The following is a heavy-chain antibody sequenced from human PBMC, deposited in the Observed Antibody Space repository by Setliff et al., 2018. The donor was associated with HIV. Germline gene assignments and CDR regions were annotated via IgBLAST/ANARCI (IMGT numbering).Heavy chain of an antibody. D-gene: IGHD2-15*01. CDR3: ARASPDCSGGSCYPLTPYYYMEV. J-gene: IGHJ6*03. CDR1: GHSFTTSG. Sequence: ASVKVSCKASGHSFTTSGVSWVRQAPGQGLEWMGWINIRSGNTNYAQKFQSRVTMTTDTSTSTSCMELRSLRSEDTAVFYCARASPDCSGGSCYPLTPYYYMEVWGKGTTVTVSS. V-gene: IGHV1-18*01. CDR2: INIRSGNT.